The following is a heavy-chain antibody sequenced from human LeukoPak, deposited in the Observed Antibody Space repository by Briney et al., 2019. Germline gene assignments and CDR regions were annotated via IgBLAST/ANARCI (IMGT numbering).Heavy chain of an antibody. Sequence: GRSLRLSCAASGFTFSSYAMHWVRQAPGKGLEWVAVISYDGSNKYYADSVKGRFTIPRDNSKNTLYLQMNSLRAEDTAVYYCARDSRLLWFGELSPPDYWGQGILVTVSS. V-gene: IGHV3-30*04. CDR2: ISYDGSNK. D-gene: IGHD3-10*01. J-gene: IGHJ4*02. CDR3: ARDSRLLWFGELSPPDY. CDR1: GFTFSSYA.